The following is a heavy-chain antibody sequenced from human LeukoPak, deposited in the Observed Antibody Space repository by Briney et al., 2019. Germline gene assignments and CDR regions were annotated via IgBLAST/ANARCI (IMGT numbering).Heavy chain of an antibody. Sequence: GGSLRLSCAASGITLNTNDMNWVRQAPGKGLEWVSIMYPWGSAFYTDSVKGRFTVTRDESKKMMFLQMNTLRPDETAMYYCVRQGGGDNCRWGQGALVTVSS. CDR1: GITLNTND. CDR3: VRQGGGDNCR. CDR2: MYPWGSA. V-gene: IGHV3-66*02. J-gene: IGHJ4*01. D-gene: IGHD4-23*01.